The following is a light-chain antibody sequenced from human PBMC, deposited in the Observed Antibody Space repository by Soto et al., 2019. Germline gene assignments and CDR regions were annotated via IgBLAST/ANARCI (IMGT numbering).Light chain of an antibody. Sequence: AIQVTQSPSSLSASVGDRVTITCLASQDIRGALAWYQQKPGKPPKLLIYDVSTLENGVPSRFSGDSSRTQFTLTISGQQPEDFGTYYCQKFNSYPVTFGHGTRLDI. CDR3: QKFNSYPVT. CDR2: DVS. V-gene: IGKV1-13*02. CDR1: QDIRGA. J-gene: IGKJ5*01.